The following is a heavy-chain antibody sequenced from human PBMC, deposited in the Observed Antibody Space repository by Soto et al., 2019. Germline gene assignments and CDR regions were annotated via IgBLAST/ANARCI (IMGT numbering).Heavy chain of an antibody. CDR3: ARTSPERDYYYYYYGMDV. Sequence: GASVKVSCKASGYTFTSYGISWVRQAPGQGLEWMGWISAYNGNTNYAQKLQGRVTMTTDTSTSTAYMELRSLRSDDTAVYYCARTSPERDYYYYYYGMDVWGQGTTVTVSS. CDR2: ISAYNGNT. CDR1: GYTFTSYG. D-gene: IGHD1-1*01. V-gene: IGHV1-18*01. J-gene: IGHJ6*02.